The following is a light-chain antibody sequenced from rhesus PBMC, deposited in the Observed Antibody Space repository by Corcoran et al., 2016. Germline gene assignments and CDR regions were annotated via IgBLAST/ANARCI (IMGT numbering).Light chain of an antibody. CDR3: QHSYSTPYS. V-gene: IGKV1-74*01. Sequence: DIQMTQSPSSLSASVGDRVTITCRASENVNNYLHWYQQKPGKAPKFLIYKASTLQSGVQARSSGSGSGTDFTLTISSVQPEDIATYYCQHSYSTPYSFGQGTKVEIK. CDR1: ENVNNY. CDR2: KAS. J-gene: IGKJ2*01.